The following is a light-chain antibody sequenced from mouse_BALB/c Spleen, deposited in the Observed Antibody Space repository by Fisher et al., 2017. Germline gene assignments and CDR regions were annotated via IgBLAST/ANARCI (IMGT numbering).Light chain of an antibody. CDR1: SSVSY. J-gene: IGKJ1*01. V-gene: IGKV4-55*01. Sequence: IVITQSTAIMSASPGEKVTISCSASSSVSYMYWYQQKPGSSPRLLIYDTSNLASGVPVRFSGSGSGTSYSLTISRMEAEDAATYYCQQWSSYPWTFGGGTKLEIK. CDR2: DTS. CDR3: QQWSSYPWT.